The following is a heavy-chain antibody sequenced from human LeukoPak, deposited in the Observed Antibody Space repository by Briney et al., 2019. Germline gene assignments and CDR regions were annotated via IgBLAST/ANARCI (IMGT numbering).Heavy chain of an antibody. CDR1: GGSISSGGYY. D-gene: IGHD3-22*01. CDR2: IYYSGST. J-gene: IGHJ6*03. Sequence: SQTLSLTCTVSGGSISSGGYYWSWIRQHPGKGLEWIGYIYYSGSTYYNPSLKGRVTISVDTSKNQFSLKLSSVTAADTALYNCARSPRTYEDYMDVWGKGTTVTVSS. CDR3: ARSPRTYEDYMDV. V-gene: IGHV4-31*03.